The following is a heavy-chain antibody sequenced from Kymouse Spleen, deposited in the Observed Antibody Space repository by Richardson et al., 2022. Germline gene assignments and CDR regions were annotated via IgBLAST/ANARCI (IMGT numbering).Heavy chain of an antibody. V-gene: IGHV4-39*01. Sequence: QLQLQESGPGLVKPSETLSLTCTVSGGSISSSSYYWGWIRQPPGKGLEWIGSIYYSGSTYYNPSLKSRVTISVDTSKNQFSLKLSSVTAADTAVYYCARPLTGYSFDYWGQGTLVTVSS. J-gene: IGHJ4*02. D-gene: IGHD3-9*01. CDR1: GGSISSSSYY. CDR2: IYYSGST. CDR3: ARPLTGYSFDY.